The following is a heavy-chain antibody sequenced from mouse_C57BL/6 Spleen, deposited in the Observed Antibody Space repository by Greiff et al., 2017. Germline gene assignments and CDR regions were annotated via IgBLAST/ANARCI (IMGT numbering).Heavy chain of an antibody. V-gene: IGHV1-69*01. CDR1: GYTFTSYW. Sequence: QVQLQQPGAELVMPGASVKLSCKASGYTFTSYWMHWVKQRPGQGLEWIGEIDPSDSYTNYNQKFKGKSTLTVDKSSSKAYMQLSSLTSEDSAVYYCASQTGHYYAMDYWGQGTSVTVSS. J-gene: IGHJ4*01. CDR2: IDPSDSYT. D-gene: IGHD4-1*01. CDR3: ASQTGHYYAMDY.